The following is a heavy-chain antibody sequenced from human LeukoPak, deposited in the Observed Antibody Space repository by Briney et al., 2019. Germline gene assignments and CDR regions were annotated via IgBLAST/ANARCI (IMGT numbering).Heavy chain of an antibody. CDR2: TSSSSSYI. CDR1: GFTFSSYS. CDR3: AREDVIGGFDY. V-gene: IGHV3-21*01. D-gene: IGHD3-16*02. J-gene: IGHJ4*02. Sequence: GGSLRLSCAASGFTFSSYSMNWVRQAPGKGLEWVSSTSSSSSYIYYADSVKGRFTISRDNAKNSLYLQMNSLRAEDTAVYYCAREDVIGGFDYWGQGTLVTVSS.